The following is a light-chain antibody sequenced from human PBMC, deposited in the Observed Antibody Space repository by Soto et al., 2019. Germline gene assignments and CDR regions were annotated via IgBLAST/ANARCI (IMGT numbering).Light chain of an antibody. CDR3: RPYAGRSHYV. J-gene: IGLJ1*01. CDR1: SSDVGNYDL. CDR2: GVT. V-gene: IGLV2-23*02. Sequence: QCVLAQPASGSGSPGQSITICCTGVSSDVGNYDLVSWYQQHPDKAPQLIIFGVTKRPSGVSNRFSGSKSGNTASLTVSGLQTEDEADYYCRPYAGRSHYVFGTGTKVTVL.